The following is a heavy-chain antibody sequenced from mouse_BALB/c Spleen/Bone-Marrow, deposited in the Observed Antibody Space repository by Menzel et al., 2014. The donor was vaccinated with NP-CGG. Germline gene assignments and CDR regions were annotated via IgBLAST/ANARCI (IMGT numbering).Heavy chain of an antibody. Sequence: QVQLQQSGAELMKPGASVKISCMATGYTFSNYWIEWVKQRPGHGLEWIGEILPGSGSTDYNVNFKGKATFTADTSSNTAYMQLSSLTSADSAVYYCARVIYWYFDVWGAGTTVTVSS. J-gene: IGHJ1*01. CDR1: GYTFSNYW. CDR3: ARVIYWYFDV. V-gene: IGHV1-9*01. CDR2: ILPGSGST.